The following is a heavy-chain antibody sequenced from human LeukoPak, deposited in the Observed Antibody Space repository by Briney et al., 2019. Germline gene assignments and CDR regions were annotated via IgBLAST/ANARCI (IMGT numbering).Heavy chain of an antibody. J-gene: IGHJ3*02. CDR1: GFSFSDAW. CDR3: ARVVIFGVVRDAFDI. CDR2: INHSGST. D-gene: IGHD3-3*01. V-gene: IGHV4-34*01. Sequence: GSLRLSCAASGFSFSDAWMNWVRQPPGKGLEWIGEINHSGSTNYNPSLKSRVTISVDTSKNQFSLKLSSVTAADTAVYYCARVVIFGVVRDAFDIWGQGTMVTVSS.